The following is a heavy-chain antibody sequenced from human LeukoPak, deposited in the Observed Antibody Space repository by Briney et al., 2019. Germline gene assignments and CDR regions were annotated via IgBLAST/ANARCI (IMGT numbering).Heavy chain of an antibody. Sequence: PSETLSLTCSVSGSISHTNYYWSWIRQPPGKGLEWIGEINHSGSTNYNPSLKSRVTISVDTSKNQFSLKLSSVTAEDTAVYYCARGDDYVDYWGQGTLVTVSS. CDR3: ARGDDYVDY. V-gene: IGHV4-34*01. CDR2: INHSGST. J-gene: IGHJ4*02. D-gene: IGHD3-16*01. CDR1: GSISHTNYY.